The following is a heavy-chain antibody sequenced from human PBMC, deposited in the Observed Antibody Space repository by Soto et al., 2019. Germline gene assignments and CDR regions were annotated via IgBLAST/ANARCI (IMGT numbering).Heavy chain of an antibody. D-gene: IGHD3-10*01. CDR2: INAGNGNT. CDR3: ARGVPIFMDY. CDR1: GCTFTSYA. J-gene: IGHJ4*02. V-gene: IGHV1-3*05. Sequence: QVQLVQSGAEEKKPGASVKVSCRASGCTFTSYAIHWVRQAPGQRLEWMGWINAGNGNTKYSQKFQGRVTITRDTSASTAYMELSSLRSEDTAVYYCARGVPIFMDYWGQGTLVTVSS.